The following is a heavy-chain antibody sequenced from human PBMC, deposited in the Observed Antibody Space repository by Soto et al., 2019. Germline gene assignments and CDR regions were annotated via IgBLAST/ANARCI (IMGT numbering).Heavy chain of an antibody. CDR3: ARVPYSSSSARFDP. Sequence: TLSLTCTVSGGSISSYYWSWIRQPPGKGLEWIGYIYYSGSTNYNPSLKSRVTISVDTSKNQFSLKLSSVTAADTAVYYCARVPYSSSSARFDPWGQGTLVTVSS. CDR1: GGSISSYY. D-gene: IGHD6-13*01. CDR2: IYYSGST. V-gene: IGHV4-59*01. J-gene: IGHJ5*02.